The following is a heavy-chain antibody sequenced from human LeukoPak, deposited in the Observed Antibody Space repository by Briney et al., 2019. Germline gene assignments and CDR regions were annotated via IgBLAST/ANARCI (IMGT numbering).Heavy chain of an antibody. CDR1: GGSISSYY. D-gene: IGHD1-26*01. CDR2: IYYSGST. J-gene: IGHJ4*02. CDR3: AKSGGYGLIDK. V-gene: IGHV4-59*08. Sequence: PSETLSLTCTVSGGSISSYYWSWIRQPPGKGLEWIGYIYYSGSTNYNPSLKSRVTISVDTSKNQFSLRLNSMTVADTAVYYCAKSGGYGLIDKWGQGTLVTVSS.